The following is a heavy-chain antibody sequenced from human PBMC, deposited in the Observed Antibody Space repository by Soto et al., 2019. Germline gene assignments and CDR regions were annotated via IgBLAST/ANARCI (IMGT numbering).Heavy chain of an antibody. D-gene: IGHD1-26*01. V-gene: IGHV3-30-3*01. Sequence: GSLRLSCAPSGFTFSNYAMHWVRQAPGKGLEWVAVISYDGSNKYYADSVKGRFTISRDNSKNTLYLQMNSLRAEDTAVYYCARAVGPFDYWGQGTLVTVSS. CDR2: ISYDGSNK. CDR1: GFTFSNYA. J-gene: IGHJ4*02. CDR3: ARAVGPFDY.